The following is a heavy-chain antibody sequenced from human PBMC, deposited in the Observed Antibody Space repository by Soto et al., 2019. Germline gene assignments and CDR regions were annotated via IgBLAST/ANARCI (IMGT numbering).Heavy chain of an antibody. CDR1: GYTFTSYA. Sequence: ASVKVSCKASGYTFTSYAMHWVRQAPGQRLEWMGWINAGNGNTKYSQKFQGRVTITRDTSASTAYMELSSLRSEDTAVYYCARFVDYDYIWGSYRRDDAFDIWGQGTMVTVS. CDR2: INAGNGNT. V-gene: IGHV1-3*01. J-gene: IGHJ3*02. D-gene: IGHD3-16*02. CDR3: ARFVDYDYIWGSYRRDDAFDI.